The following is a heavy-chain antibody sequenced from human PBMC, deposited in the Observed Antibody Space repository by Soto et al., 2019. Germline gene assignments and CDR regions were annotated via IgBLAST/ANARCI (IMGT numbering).Heavy chain of an antibody. CDR3: AKDLYAEQWLVPRGAFDI. CDR1: GFTFSSYA. D-gene: IGHD6-19*01. J-gene: IGHJ3*02. Sequence: EVQLLESGGGLVQPGGSLRLSCAASGFTFSSYAMSWVRQAPGKGLEWVAAISGSGGSTYYEDSVKGRFTISRDNSKNTLHLQMNSLRAEDTAVYYCAKDLYAEQWLVPRGAFDIWGQGTVVTVSS. CDR2: ISGSGGST. V-gene: IGHV3-23*01.